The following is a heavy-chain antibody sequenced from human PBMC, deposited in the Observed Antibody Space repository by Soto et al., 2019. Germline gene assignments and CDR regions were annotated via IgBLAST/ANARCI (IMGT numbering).Heavy chain of an antibody. Sequence: GGSLRLSCVASGFTFNSYWMHWVRQAPGKGLVWVSQINRDGSKSTYADSVKGRFTISRVNAENTPYLQMDSLRPEDTAVYYCARVSSDWLYYFDYWGQGSLVTVSS. CDR3: ARVSSDWLYYFDY. D-gene: IGHD3-9*01. V-gene: IGHV3-74*03. CDR2: INRDGSKS. CDR1: GFTFNSYW. J-gene: IGHJ4*02.